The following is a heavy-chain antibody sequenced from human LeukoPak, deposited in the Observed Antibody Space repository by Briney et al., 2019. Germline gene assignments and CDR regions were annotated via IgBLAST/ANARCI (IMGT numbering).Heavy chain of an antibody. CDR2: ISGSGGST. J-gene: IGHJ4*02. Sequence: GSLRLSCTVSGFSFSSSAMSWVRQAPGKGLEWVSDISGSGGSTYYADSVKGRFTISRDNYKNTLYLQMNSLRAEDTAVYYCAKVMRTGWYPLEWGQGTLVTVSS. D-gene: IGHD6-19*01. CDR3: AKVMRTGWYPLE. V-gene: IGHV3-23*01. CDR1: GFSFSSSA.